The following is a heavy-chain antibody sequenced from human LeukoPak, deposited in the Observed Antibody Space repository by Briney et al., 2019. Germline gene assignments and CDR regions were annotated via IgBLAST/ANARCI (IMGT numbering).Heavy chain of an antibody. CDR2: INPNSGGT. D-gene: IGHD2-2*03. CDR3: AREMGIVVVPAAYNWFDP. J-gene: IGHJ5*02. CDR1: GYTLTGYY. V-gene: IGHV1-2*02. Sequence: ASVKVSCKASGYTLTGYYMHWVRQAPGQGLEWMGWINPNSGGTNYAQKFQGRVTMTRDTSISTAYMELSRLRSDDTAVYYCAREMGIVVVPAAYNWFDPWGQGTLVTVSS.